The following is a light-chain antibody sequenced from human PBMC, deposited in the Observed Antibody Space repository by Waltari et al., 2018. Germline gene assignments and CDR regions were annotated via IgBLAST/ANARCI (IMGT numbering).Light chain of an antibody. J-gene: IGLJ1*01. Sequence: QSMLTQPPSASGTPGHRVTISCSGISSTIGCNTITCSQQLPGRAPKLLIYGNNQRPSGVPDRFSGSKSGTSASLVISGLQSEDEADYYCATWDDSLSGFYVFGAGTRVTVL. V-gene: IGLV1-44*01. CDR3: ATWDDSLSGFYV. CDR1: SSTIGCNT. CDR2: GNN.